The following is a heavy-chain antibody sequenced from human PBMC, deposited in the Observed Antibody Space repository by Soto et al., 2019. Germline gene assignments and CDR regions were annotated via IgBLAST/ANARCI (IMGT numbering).Heavy chain of an antibody. CDR1: GGAFSGYY. J-gene: IGHJ6*03. CDR2: KEHGGST. Sequence: SPTLSLTCAVYGGAFSGYYWTWVRQTPGKGLEWIGEKEHGGSTTYNPSLQSRVSIAPDLVRILVSLLFTCVTAADFAIYFCARGHNVSSNFYCQEVWGKGTTVTVSS. CDR3: ARGHNVSSNFYCQEV. V-gene: IGHV4-34*01. D-gene: IGHD3-16*01.